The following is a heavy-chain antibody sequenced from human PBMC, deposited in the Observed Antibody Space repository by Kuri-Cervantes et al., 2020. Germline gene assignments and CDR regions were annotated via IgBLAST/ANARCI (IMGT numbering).Heavy chain of an antibody. V-gene: IGHV3-30*02. CDR3: AKDNTFYYIDY. CDR1: GFTFSSHD. D-gene: IGHD3-10*01. Sequence: GESLKISCVASGFTFSSHDTHWVRQAPGKGLEWVTFIGYDGSKQYYADSVKGRFTISRDNSKNTLYLQMNSLVPEDTAIYYCAKDNTFYYIDYWGQGSLVTVSS. J-gene: IGHJ4*02. CDR2: IGYDGSKQ.